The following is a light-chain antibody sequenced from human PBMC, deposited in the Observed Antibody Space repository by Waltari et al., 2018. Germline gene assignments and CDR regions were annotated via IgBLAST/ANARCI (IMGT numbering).Light chain of an antibody. J-gene: IGKJ1*01. CDR3: QQYYSTLWT. CDR1: QSVLYSSNNKNY. CDR2: WAS. V-gene: IGKV4-1*01. Sequence: DIVMTQSPDSLAVSLGERATINCKSSQSVLYSSNNKNYLAWYQQKPGQPPKLLIYWASTRESGVPDRFSGSGSGTDFTLTISSLQAEDVAVYYCQQYYSTLWTFGRGTKVEIK.